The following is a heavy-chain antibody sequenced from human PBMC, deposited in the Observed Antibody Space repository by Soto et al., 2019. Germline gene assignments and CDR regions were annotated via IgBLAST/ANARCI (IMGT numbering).Heavy chain of an antibody. CDR2: IDDAGST. D-gene: IGHD3-3*01. J-gene: IGHJ2*01. CDR1: GGSMTSYY. Sequence: PSETLSLTCRVSGGSMTSYYWNWLRQSPGKGLEWIGYIDDAGSTKFNPSLRSRVSMSILTSQGQVSLTLDSVTAADTAVYYCARAYFDFTGGYSPYWYSEVRGRGTLVTVSS. V-gene: IGHV4-59*01. CDR3: ARAYFDFTGGYSPYWYSEV.